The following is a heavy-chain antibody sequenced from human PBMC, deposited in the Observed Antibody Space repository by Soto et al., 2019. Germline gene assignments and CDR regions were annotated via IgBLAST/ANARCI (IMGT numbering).Heavy chain of an antibody. CDR2: IKEDGSEK. CDR1: GFTFSNYC. J-gene: IGHJ4*02. D-gene: IGHD6-19*01. CDR3: GRFSRLVSGRGRVAFFAS. V-gene: IGHV3-7*03. Sequence: EVQLVESGGGLVQPGGSLRLSCAASGFTFSNYCMSWVRQVPGKGLAWVSNIKEDGSEKYYVDSVKGRFTISRNNAKNSVHLQMIGLRDEGTAVYYCGRFSRLVSGRGRVAFFASWGQGAPVTASS.